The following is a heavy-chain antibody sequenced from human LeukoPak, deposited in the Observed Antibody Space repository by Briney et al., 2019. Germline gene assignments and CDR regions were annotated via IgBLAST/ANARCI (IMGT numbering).Heavy chain of an antibody. Sequence: GGSLRLSCAASGFTFSTYGMNWVRQAPGKGLEWVSYISHSSDAIYYPDSVKGRFTISRDNAKNSLYLQMNSLRDEDTAVYYCARASPSGYDYWGQGTLVTVSS. CDR3: ARASPSGYDY. CDR1: GFTFSTYG. J-gene: IGHJ4*02. V-gene: IGHV3-48*02. CDR2: ISHSSDAI. D-gene: IGHD3-22*01.